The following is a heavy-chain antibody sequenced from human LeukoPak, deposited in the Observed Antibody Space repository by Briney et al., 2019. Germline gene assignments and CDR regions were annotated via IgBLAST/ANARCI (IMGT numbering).Heavy chain of an antibody. D-gene: IGHD6-13*01. Sequence: ASVKVSCKASGYTFPNYFMHWVRQAPGQGLEWMGIINPTGGSTTYAQKFQGRVTITADESTSTAYMELSSLRSEDTAVYYCARVPGAAAGTFPWGYYYYGMDVWGQGTTVTVSS. CDR3: ARVPGAAAGTFPWGYYYYGMDV. J-gene: IGHJ6*02. CDR1: GYTFPNYF. V-gene: IGHV1-46*01. CDR2: INPTGGST.